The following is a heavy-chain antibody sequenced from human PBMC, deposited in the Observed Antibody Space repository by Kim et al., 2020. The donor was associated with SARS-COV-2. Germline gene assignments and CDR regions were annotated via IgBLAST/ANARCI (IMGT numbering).Heavy chain of an antibody. Sequence: DSVKGRFTISRDNAKNSLYLQMNSLRAEDTALYYCAKDMGLRYFDWSKDYWGQGTLVTVSS. V-gene: IGHV3-9*01. J-gene: IGHJ4*02. CDR3: AKDMGLRYFDWSKDY. D-gene: IGHD3-9*01.